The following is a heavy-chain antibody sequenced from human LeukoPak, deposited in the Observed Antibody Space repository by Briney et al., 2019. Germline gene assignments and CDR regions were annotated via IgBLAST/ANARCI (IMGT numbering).Heavy chain of an antibody. D-gene: IGHD2-15*01. Sequence: ASVKVSCKASGYTFTSYGISWVRQAPGQGLEWMGWISAYNGNTNYAQKLQGRVTMATDTSTNTAYMDLRSLRSDDTAVYYCARVGLCSGGSCYYYMDVWGKGTTVTVSS. J-gene: IGHJ6*03. CDR3: ARVGLCSGGSCYYYMDV. CDR1: GYTFTSYG. CDR2: ISAYNGNT. V-gene: IGHV1-18*01.